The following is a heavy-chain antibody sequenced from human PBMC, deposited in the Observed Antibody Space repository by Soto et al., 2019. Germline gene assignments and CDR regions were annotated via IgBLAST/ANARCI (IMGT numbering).Heavy chain of an antibody. CDR3: AKSGIVATMRTFSWFDS. J-gene: IGHJ5*01. Sequence: EVQLLESGGNLVQPGGSLRLSCAASGFTFSNYGMNWVRQAPGKGLEWVSAISGGGTSPHYADSVKGRFTISRDNSKNRLYLQINSLRADDTALYYCAKSGIVATMRTFSWFDSWGQGTLVTVSS. D-gene: IGHD2-2*01. V-gene: IGHV3-23*01. CDR1: GFTFSNYG. CDR2: ISGGGTSP.